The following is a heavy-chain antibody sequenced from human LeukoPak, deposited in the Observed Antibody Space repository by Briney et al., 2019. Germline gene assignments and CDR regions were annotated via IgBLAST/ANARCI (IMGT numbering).Heavy chain of an antibody. J-gene: IGHJ4*02. D-gene: IGHD6-19*01. Sequence: SETLSLTCIVSGGSISSLNLWSWLRQPPGQGLEWIGEMYLGGTTNFNPSLKSRVTILIDKSKNQLSLQLTSVTAADTAVYYCAGLEGRYSTDWFYFFDYWGQGALVTVSS. CDR2: MYLGGTT. CDR3: AGLEGRYSTDWFYFFDY. V-gene: IGHV4-4*02. CDR1: GGSISSLNL.